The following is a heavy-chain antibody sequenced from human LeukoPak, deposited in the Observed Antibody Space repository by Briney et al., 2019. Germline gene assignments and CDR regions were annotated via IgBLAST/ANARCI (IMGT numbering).Heavy chain of an antibody. D-gene: IGHD3-10*01. CDR1: GFTFSGHG. J-gene: IGHJ4*02. CDR2: ISITGDAT. CDR3: AKEVRPNDS. Sequence: GGSLRLSCTASGFTFSGHGMTWVRPAPGKGLEWVAAISITGDATYYADSVKGRFTISRDNSKNTLHLQLNGLRAEDTAIYYCAKEVRPNDSWGQGTLVIVSS. V-gene: IGHV3-23*01.